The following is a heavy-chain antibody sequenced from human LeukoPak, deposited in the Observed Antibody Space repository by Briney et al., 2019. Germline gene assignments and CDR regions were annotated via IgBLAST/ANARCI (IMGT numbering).Heavy chain of an antibody. Sequence: ASVKVSCKASGYTFTGYYMHWVRQAPGQGLEWMGWINPNSGGTNYAQKFQGRVTMTRDTSISTAYMELSRLRSDDTAVYYCTRTSGTWDPRKPQNYYYYMDVWGKGTTVTVSS. J-gene: IGHJ6*03. CDR3: TRTSGTWDPRKPQNYYYYMDV. CDR2: INPNSGGT. CDR1: GYTFTGYY. V-gene: IGHV1-2*02. D-gene: IGHD6-13*01.